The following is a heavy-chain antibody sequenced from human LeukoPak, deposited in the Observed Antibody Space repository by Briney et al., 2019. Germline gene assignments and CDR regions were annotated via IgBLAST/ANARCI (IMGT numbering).Heavy chain of an antibody. CDR2: ISAYNGNT. D-gene: IGHD3-9*01. CDR3: AREGPGGYLTYYYYGMDV. J-gene: IGHJ6*02. Sequence: ASVKVSCKASGYTFTSYGISWVRQAPGQGLEWMGWISAYNGNTNYAQKLQGRVTMTTDTSTSTAYMELRSLRSDDTAVYYCAREGPGGYLTYYYYGMDVWGQGTTVTVSS. V-gene: IGHV1-18*01. CDR1: GYTFTSYG.